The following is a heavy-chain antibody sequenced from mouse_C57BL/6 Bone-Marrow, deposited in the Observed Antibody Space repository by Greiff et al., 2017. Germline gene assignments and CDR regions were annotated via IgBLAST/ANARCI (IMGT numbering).Heavy chain of an antibody. V-gene: IGHV1-55*01. Sequence: QVQLQQPGAELVKPGASVKMSCKASGYTFTSYWITWVKQRPGQGLEWIGDIYPTSGRTNYNEKFKSKAILTVDTSSNTAYMQLSSRTSADAAVFYCARTGPLGRSFDYWGQGTTLTGAS. CDR1: GYTFTSYW. CDR3: ARTGPLGRSFDY. J-gene: IGHJ2*01. D-gene: IGHD4-1*01. CDR2: IYPTSGRT.